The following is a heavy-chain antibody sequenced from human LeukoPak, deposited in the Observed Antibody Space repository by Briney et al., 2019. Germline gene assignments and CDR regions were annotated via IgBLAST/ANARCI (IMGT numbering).Heavy chain of an antibody. D-gene: IGHD3-10*01. Sequence: GGSLRLSCAASGFTFSSYAMSWVRQAPGKGLEWASAISGSGGSTYYADSVKGRFTISRDNSKNTLYLQMNSLRAEDTAVYYCARTITMVRGVISYFDYWGQGTLVTVSS. V-gene: IGHV3-23*01. CDR3: ARTITMVRGVISYFDY. J-gene: IGHJ4*02. CDR1: GFTFSSYA. CDR2: ISGSGGST.